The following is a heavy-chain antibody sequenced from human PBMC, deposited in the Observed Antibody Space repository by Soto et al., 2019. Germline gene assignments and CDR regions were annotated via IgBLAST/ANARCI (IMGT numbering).Heavy chain of an antibody. CDR1: GFTFTSSA. Sequence: GASVKVSCKASGFTFTSSAVHWVRQALGQRLEGIGWIVVGSGNTTYAQKFQEGATITRDMSTTTAYMELSSLKPEDTAVYSCASVNNYASSGYYFSLDFGIWGQGTMVT. CDR3: ASVNNYASSGYYFSLDFGI. V-gene: IGHV1-58*01. J-gene: IGHJ3*02. CDR2: IVVGSGNT. D-gene: IGHD3-22*01.